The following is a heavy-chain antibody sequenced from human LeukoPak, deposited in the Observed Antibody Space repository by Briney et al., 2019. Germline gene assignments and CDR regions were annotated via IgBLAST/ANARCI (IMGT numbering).Heavy chain of an antibody. Sequence: SETLSLTCAVYGGSFSGYYWSWIRQPPGKGPEWIGEINHSGSTNYNPSLESRVTISVDTSKNQFSLKLSSVTAADTAVYYCARARFDFWRPGWFDPWGQGTLVTVSS. V-gene: IGHV4-34*01. CDR2: INHSGST. J-gene: IGHJ5*02. D-gene: IGHD3-3*01. CDR1: GGSFSGYY. CDR3: ARARFDFWRPGWFDP.